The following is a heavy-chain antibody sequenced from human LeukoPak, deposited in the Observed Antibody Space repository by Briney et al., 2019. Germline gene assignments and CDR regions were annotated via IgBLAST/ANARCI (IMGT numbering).Heavy chain of an antibody. V-gene: IGHV3-30*04. CDR3: ARDYGDYPFDY. Sequence: QPGRSLRLSCAASGFTFSSYAMHWVRQAPGKGLEWVAVISYDGSNKYYADSVKGRFTISRDNSKNTLYLQMNSLRAEDTAVYYCARDYGDYPFDYWGQGTLVTVSS. J-gene: IGHJ4*02. CDR1: GFTFSSYA. CDR2: ISYDGSNK. D-gene: IGHD4-17*01.